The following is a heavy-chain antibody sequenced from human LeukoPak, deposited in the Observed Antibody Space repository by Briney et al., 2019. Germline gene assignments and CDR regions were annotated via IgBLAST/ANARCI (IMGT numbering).Heavy chain of an antibody. CDR1: GFTFSSYA. Sequence: QTGGSLRLSCAASGFTFSSYAMSWVRQAPGKGLEWVSGISWNSGSIGYADSVKGRFTISRDNAKNSLYLQMNSLRAEDTALYYCAKDRQQLVLEYFDYWGQGTLVTVSS. D-gene: IGHD6-13*01. CDR3: AKDRQQLVLEYFDY. V-gene: IGHV3-9*01. CDR2: ISWNSGSI. J-gene: IGHJ4*02.